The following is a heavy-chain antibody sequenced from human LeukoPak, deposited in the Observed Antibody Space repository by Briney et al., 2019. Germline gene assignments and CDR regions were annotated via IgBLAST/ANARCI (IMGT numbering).Heavy chain of an antibody. D-gene: IGHD3-16*01. CDR3: AKDGAPRWFDP. CDR1: GGSISNDY. Sequence: SETLSLTRTVSGGSISNDYWSWIRQPAGKGLEWIGRIHSSGSTNYNPSLKSRVTMSVDTSKNQFSLMLRSVTAADTAVYYCAKDGAPRWFDPWGQGTLVTVSS. J-gene: IGHJ5*02. CDR2: IHSSGST. V-gene: IGHV4-4*07.